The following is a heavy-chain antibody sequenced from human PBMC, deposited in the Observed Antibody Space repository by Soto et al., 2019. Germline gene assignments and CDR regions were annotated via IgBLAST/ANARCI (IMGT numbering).Heavy chain of an antibody. CDR3: AHPRGYGVFDAYDI. J-gene: IGHJ3*02. D-gene: IGHD2-8*01. CDR2: ISGSGGST. V-gene: IGHV3-23*01. Sequence: PGGSLRLSCTASGFTFSTYAMSWVRQAPGKGLEWVSAISGSGGSTYYADSVQGRFIVSRDNYMNTLYLQMNSLRIEDTAVYYCAHPRGYGVFDAYDIWGQGTMVTVSS. CDR1: GFTFSTYA.